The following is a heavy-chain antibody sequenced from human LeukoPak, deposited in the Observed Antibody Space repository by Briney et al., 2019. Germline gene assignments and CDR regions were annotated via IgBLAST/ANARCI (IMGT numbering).Heavy chain of an antibody. Sequence: PSETLSLTCTVSDGSITSDYWTWTRQPAGKGLEWIGRIFTSGSATYNPSLKSRVTMSLDTSKNQFSLKLSSVTAADTALYFCSRGGANDLWGQGTLVTVSS. D-gene: IGHD4/OR15-4a*01. CDR2: IFTSGSA. CDR1: DGSITSDY. J-gene: IGHJ5*02. V-gene: IGHV4-4*07. CDR3: SRGGANDL.